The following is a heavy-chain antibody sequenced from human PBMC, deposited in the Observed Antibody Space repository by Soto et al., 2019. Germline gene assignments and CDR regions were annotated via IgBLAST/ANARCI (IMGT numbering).Heavy chain of an antibody. Sequence: DVQLLESGGHLVQPGGSLRLSCAASGFTFSSYAMSWVRQAPGKGREWVSSVSAGGDMTYYSDSVKGRFTISRDNSNNALVLQMNSLRIEDTALYYCARGDRGGSGSPASYYYSGLDVWGQGTTVTVS. CDR2: VSAGGDMT. CDR3: ARGDRGGSGSPASYYYSGLDV. CDR1: GFTFSSYA. D-gene: IGHD3-10*01. V-gene: IGHV3-23*01. J-gene: IGHJ6*02.